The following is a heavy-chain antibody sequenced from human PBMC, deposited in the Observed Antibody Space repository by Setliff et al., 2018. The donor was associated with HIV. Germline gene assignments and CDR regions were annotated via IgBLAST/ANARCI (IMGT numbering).Heavy chain of an antibody. Sequence: PSETLSLTCTVSGASISSFYWSWIRQPPGKGLDWIGYIYYSGSTNYNPSLESRLTILVDTSRNQFSLNLSSVTAADTAVYYCARAAYSGTYVWEPATDLWGRGTLVTVSS. J-gene: IGHJ2*01. D-gene: IGHD1-26*01. V-gene: IGHV4-59*08. CDR1: GASISSFY. CDR2: IYYSGST. CDR3: ARAAYSGTYVWEPATDL.